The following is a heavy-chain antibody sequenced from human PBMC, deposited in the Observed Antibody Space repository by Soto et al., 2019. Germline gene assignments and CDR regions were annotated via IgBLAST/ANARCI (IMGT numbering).Heavy chain of an antibody. Sequence: EVQLVESGGGLVQPGGSLRLSCAASGFTVSSNYMSWVRQAPGKGLEWVSVIYSGGSTYYADSVKGRLTISRHNSKNTLYLQMNSLRAEDTAVYYCARSKYQLGWFDPWGQGTLVTVSS. CDR2: IYSGGST. D-gene: IGHD2-2*01. CDR3: ARSKYQLGWFDP. V-gene: IGHV3-53*04. J-gene: IGHJ5*02. CDR1: GFTVSSNY.